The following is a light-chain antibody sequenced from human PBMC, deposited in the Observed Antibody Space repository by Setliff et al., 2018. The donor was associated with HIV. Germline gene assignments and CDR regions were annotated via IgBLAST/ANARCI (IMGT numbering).Light chain of an antibody. CDR1: NSDVGGSRY. CDR2: DVS. Sequence: QSALTQPASVSGFPGQSLSISCTGTNSDVGGSRYVSWYQHYPGRAPKLLIFDVSDRPSGVSNRFSGSKSGNTASLTISGLQTEDEADYHCCSYTSTSTLGVFGTGTKVTVL. CDR3: CSYTSTSTLGV. V-gene: IGLV2-14*01. J-gene: IGLJ1*01.